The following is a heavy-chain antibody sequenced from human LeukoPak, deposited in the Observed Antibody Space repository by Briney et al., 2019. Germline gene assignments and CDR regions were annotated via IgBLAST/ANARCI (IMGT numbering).Heavy chain of an antibody. CDR3: ASSPWGSYYNGYFDY. V-gene: IGHV3-23*01. CDR2: ISGSGGST. D-gene: IGHD3-10*01. CDR1: GFTFSSYG. J-gene: IGHJ4*02. Sequence: GGSLRLSCAASGFTFSSYGMSWVRQAPGKGLEWVSAISGSGGSTYYADSVKGRFTISRDNAKNSLYLQMNSLRAEDTAVYYCASSPWGSYYNGYFDYWGQGTLVTVSS.